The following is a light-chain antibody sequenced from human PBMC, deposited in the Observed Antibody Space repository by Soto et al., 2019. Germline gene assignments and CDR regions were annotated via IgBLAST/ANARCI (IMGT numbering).Light chain of an antibody. CDR2: GAS. CDR3: QQYHTWPIT. V-gene: IGKV3-15*01. CDR1: QGVSRK. Sequence: DIVITQSPATLSVAPGERVTFSCRASQGVSRKLAWYQHKPGQSPRLLISGASTGDTGIPARFSGSGSGTELTLPISRLQSEDCAIYYCQQYHTWPITFGGGTKVDIK. J-gene: IGKJ4*01.